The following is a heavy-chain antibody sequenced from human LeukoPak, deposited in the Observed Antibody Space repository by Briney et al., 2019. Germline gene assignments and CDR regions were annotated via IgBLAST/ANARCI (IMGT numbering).Heavy chain of an antibody. Sequence: ASVKVSCKASGYTFTSYGISWVRQAPGQGLEWMGWISAYNGNTNYAQKLQGRVTMTTDTSTSTAYMELRSLRSEDTAVYYCATWARGIVVVTLDYWGQGTLVTVSS. CDR1: GYTFTSYG. CDR2: ISAYNGNT. V-gene: IGHV1-18*01. J-gene: IGHJ4*02. CDR3: ATWARGIVVVTLDY. D-gene: IGHD3-22*01.